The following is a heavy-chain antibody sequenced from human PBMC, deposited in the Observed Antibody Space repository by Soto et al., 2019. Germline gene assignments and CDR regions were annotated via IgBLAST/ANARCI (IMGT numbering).Heavy chain of an antibody. CDR1: GFSFGAYW. V-gene: IGHV3-21*01. CDR3: ARGQGSGYPGDGAFDI. CDR2: ISSSSSYI. Sequence: PGGSLRLSCAASGFSFGAYWMHWVRLAPGKGLEWVSSISSSSSYIYYADSVKGRFTISRDNAKNSLYLQMNSLRAEDTALYYCARGQGSGYPGDGAFDIWGQGTMVTVSS. J-gene: IGHJ3*02. D-gene: IGHD5-12*01.